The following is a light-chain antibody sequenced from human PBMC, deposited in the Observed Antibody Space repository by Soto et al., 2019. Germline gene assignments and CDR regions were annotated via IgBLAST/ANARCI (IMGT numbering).Light chain of an antibody. J-gene: IGLJ3*02. Sequence: QSVLPQPPSVSGTPGPRVTLFCSGRSSNIGSHYVYWYQQLPGRAPKNLIFKSDQRPSGVPDRFSGSKSGTTASVAISGLRSEDEASYYCSSGDNDLTAGVFGGGTKLTVL. CDR2: KSD. CDR1: SSNIGSHY. CDR3: SSGDNDLTAGV. V-gene: IGLV1-47*01.